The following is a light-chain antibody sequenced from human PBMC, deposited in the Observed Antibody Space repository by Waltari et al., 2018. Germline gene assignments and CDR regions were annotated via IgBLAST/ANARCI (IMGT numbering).Light chain of an antibody. CDR3: CSYAGSYTSWV. J-gene: IGLJ3*02. CDR2: DVS. V-gene: IGLV2-11*01. CDR1: SSDVGGYHS. Sequence: QSALTQPRSVSGSPGQSVTISRTGTSSDVGGYHSVSWYQQHPGKAPKLMIYDVSKRPSGVPDRFSGSKSGNTASLTISGLQAEDEADYYCCSYAGSYTSWVFGGGTKLTVL.